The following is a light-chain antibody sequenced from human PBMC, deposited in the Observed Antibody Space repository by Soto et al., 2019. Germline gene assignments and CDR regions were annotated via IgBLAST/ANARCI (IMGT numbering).Light chain of an antibody. CDR2: EVS. CDR3: TSYTNTHTLPV. J-gene: IGLJ1*01. Sequence: QSALTQPASVSGSPGQSITISCSGTSSDVGGYNYISWYQQHPGKAPKLLISEVSNRPSGISNRFSGSKSGNTASLTISGLQAEDEADYYCTSYTNTHTLPVSGTGTKLTVL. V-gene: IGLV2-14*01. CDR1: SSDVGGYNY.